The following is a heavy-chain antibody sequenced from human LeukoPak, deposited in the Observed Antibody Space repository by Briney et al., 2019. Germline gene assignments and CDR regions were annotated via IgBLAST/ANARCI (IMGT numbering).Heavy chain of an antibody. J-gene: IGHJ6*04. CDR2: ISTSGSTI. Sequence: GGSLRLSCAASEFTFSSYEMNWVRQAPGKGLEWVSYISTSGSTIYYADSVKGRFTISRDNAKNSLYLQMNSLRAEDTAVYYCAELGITMIGGVWGKGTTVTISS. CDR1: EFTFSSYE. V-gene: IGHV3-48*03. D-gene: IGHD3-10*02. CDR3: AELGITMIGGV.